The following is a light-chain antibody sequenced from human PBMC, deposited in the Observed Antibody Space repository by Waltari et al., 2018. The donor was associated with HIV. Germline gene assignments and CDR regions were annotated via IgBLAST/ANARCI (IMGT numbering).Light chain of an antibody. CDR2: EVN. CDR1: SDDIGGYNY. V-gene: IGLV2-8*01. Sequence: QSALTQPPSASGSLGQSVTISCSGTSDDIGGYNYVFWYQQYPAKAPKLLIYEVNKRPSGVPARCSGSKSLNTASLTVSGLQAEDEAHYFCSSFAGSNTVVFGGGTKLTVL. CDR3: SSFAGSNTVV. J-gene: IGLJ2*01.